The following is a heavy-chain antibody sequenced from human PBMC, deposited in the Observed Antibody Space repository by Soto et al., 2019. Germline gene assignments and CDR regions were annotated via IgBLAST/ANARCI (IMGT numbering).Heavy chain of an antibody. J-gene: IGHJ6*02. Sequence: EVQLVESGGDLVQPGGSLRLSCAASGFTFSSYWMYWVRQAPGKGLVWVSRINNGGGHITYADAVKGRFTISRDNAKNTLYLQMNSLRAEDTAVYYCARGYCSSTSCDYYYAMDVWGQGVTVTVSS. CDR3: ARGYCSSTSCDYYYAMDV. V-gene: IGHV3-74*01. CDR2: INNGGGHI. CDR1: GFTFSSYW. D-gene: IGHD2-2*01.